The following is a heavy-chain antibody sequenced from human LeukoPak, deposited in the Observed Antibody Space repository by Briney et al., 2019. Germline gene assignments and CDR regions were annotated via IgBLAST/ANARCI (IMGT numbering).Heavy chain of an antibody. V-gene: IGHV4-59*08. CDR2: IYNSGST. CDR3: ATDSSGSFDAFDV. Sequence: SETLSLTCTVSGDSISRYYWNWIRQPPGKGLEWIGYIYNSGSTNYNYKPSLKSRVTMSVDTSKNRFSLRLSSVTAADTALYYCATDSSGSFDAFDVWGQGTQVTVSS. D-gene: IGHD3-22*01. J-gene: IGHJ3*01. CDR1: GDSISRYY.